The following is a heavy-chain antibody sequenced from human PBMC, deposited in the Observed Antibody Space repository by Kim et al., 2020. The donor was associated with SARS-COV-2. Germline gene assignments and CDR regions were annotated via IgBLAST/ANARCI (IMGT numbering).Heavy chain of an antibody. CDR3: ARRNGHDNGMDV. CDR1: GYSFNTYW. Sequence: GESLKISCKGSGYSFNTYWIAWVLRVPGKGLEWLGIIYPDDSDPRYSPSFQGQFTISFDKSTSTAHLQWSSLKASDTAMYYCARRNGHDNGMDVWGQGTTVSVSS. CDR2: IYPDDSDP. J-gene: IGHJ6*02. V-gene: IGHV5-51*01. D-gene: IGHD5-12*01.